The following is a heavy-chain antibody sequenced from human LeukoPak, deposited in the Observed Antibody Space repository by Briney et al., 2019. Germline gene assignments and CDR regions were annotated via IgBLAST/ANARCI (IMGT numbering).Heavy chain of an antibody. CDR2: IIPIFGTA. CDR3: ARDPPYDFRSGPHAFDI. Sequence: ASVKVSCKASGGTFSSYAISWVRQAPGQGLEWMGGIIPIFGTANYAQKFQGRVTITTDESTSTAYMELSSLRSEDTAVYYCARDPPYDFRSGPHAFDIWGQGTMVTVSS. J-gene: IGHJ3*02. CDR1: GGTFSSYA. D-gene: IGHD3-3*01. V-gene: IGHV1-69*05.